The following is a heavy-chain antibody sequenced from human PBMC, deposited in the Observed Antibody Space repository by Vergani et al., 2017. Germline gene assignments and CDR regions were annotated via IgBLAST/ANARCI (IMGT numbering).Heavy chain of an antibody. Sequence: QVQLVQSGAEVKKPGASVKVSCKASGYTFTSYYMHWVRQAPGQGLEWMGIINPSGGSTRYAQKFQGRVTMTRDTSTSTVYMELSSLRSEDTAVYYCARDRRYCSSTSGYVWRDWFDPWGQGTLVTVSS. CDR2: INPSGGST. CDR1: GYTFTSYY. D-gene: IGHD2-2*01. J-gene: IGHJ5*02. V-gene: IGHV1-46*01. CDR3: ARDRRYCSSTSGYVWRDWFDP.